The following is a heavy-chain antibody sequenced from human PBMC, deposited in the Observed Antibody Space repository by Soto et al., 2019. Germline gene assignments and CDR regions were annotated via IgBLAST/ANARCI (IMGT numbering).Heavy chain of an antibody. Sequence: PGWSLRLSCGASGFTFSSYGMSWVRQAPVKVLEWVSAISGSGGSTYYAASVKGRVTISRDNSKNTLYLQMNSLRAEDTAIYYCARDTRRYSSGWYSYFDYRGQGTLVTVSS. J-gene: IGHJ4*02. D-gene: IGHD6-19*01. CDR2: ISGSGGST. CDR1: GFTFSSYG. CDR3: ARDTRRYSSGWYSYFDY. V-gene: IGHV3-23*01.